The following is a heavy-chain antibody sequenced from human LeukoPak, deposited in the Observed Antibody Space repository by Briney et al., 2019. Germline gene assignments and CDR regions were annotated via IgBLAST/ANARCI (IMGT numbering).Heavy chain of an antibody. CDR2: IVVGSGNT. CDR1: GFTFASSA. Sequence: GTSVKVSCKASGFTFASSAVQWVRQARGQRLEWIGWIVVGSGNTNYAQKFQERVTITRDMSTSTAYMELSSLRSEDTAVYYCAAAEDIVMVPAATDWFDPWGQGTLVTVSS. V-gene: IGHV1-58*01. J-gene: IGHJ5*02. CDR3: AAAEDIVMVPAATDWFDP. D-gene: IGHD2-2*01.